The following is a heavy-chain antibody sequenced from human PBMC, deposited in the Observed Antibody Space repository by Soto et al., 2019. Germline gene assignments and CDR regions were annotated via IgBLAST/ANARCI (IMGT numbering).Heavy chain of an antibody. Sequence: QLQLQESGPGLVKPSETLSLTCTVSGGSISSSSYYWGWIRQPPGKGLEWIGSIYYSGSTYYNPSLKSRVTISVDTSKNQFSLKLSSVTAADTAVYYCARHRIGRHLDYWGQGTLVTVSS. CDR3: ARHRIGRHLDY. J-gene: IGHJ4*02. V-gene: IGHV4-39*01. D-gene: IGHD1-26*01. CDR2: IYYSGST. CDR1: GGSISSSSYY.